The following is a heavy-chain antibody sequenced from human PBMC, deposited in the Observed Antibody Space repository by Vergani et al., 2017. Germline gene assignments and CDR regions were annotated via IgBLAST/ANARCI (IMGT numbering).Heavy chain of an antibody. D-gene: IGHD1-1*01. CDR1: GGSVDVDEFS. CDR2: IYFSGST. J-gene: IGHJ4*02. Sequence: QVQLQESGPRLVKPSQTLSLTCTVSGGSVDVDEFSWRWIRQSPGKGLEWVGNIYFSGSTNYNPSLKSRVSMTVDTSKNQFFLKLTSVTAADTAVYFCARSPDTGDSIDSWGQGTLVTVSS. CDR3: ARSPDTGDSIDS. V-gene: IGHV4-30-4*08.